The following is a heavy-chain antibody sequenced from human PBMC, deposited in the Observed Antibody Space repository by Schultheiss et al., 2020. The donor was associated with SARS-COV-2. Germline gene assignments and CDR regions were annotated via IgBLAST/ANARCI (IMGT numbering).Heavy chain of an antibody. Sequence: ASVKVSCKDSGYSFGSYGINWVKQAPGQGLEWMGWITAYNGHAEYSQNFQGRVTMTTDRSTSTAYMELRSLRSDDTAVYYCARIGGNSPEDYWGQGTLVTVSS. D-gene: IGHD4-23*01. CDR3: ARIGGNSPEDY. CDR1: GYSFGSYG. J-gene: IGHJ4*02. CDR2: ITAYNGHA. V-gene: IGHV1-18*04.